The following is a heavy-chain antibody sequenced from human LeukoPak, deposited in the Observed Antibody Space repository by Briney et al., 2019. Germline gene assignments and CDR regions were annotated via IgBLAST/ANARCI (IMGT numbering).Heavy chain of an antibody. V-gene: IGHV3-33*01. D-gene: IGHD3-10*01. CDR2: IWYDGSNK. CDR1: GFTFSSYG. Sequence: PGGSLRLSCAASGFTFSSYGMHWVRQAPGKGLEWVAVIWYDGSNKYYADSVKGRFTISRDNSKNTLHLQMNSLRAEDTAVYYCASHYYGSGSYLEDYWGQGTLVTVSS. CDR3: ASHYYGSGSYLEDY. J-gene: IGHJ4*02.